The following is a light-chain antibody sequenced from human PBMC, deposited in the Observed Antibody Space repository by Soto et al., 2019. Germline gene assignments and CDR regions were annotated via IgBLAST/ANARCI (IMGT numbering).Light chain of an antibody. CDR3: QQYGSSGT. CDR2: GAS. Sequence: IVMTQSPATLSLSPGERATLSCRASQSVTSNYLAWYQQKPGQAPRLLIYGASNRATGIPDRFSGSGSGTDFTLTISRLEPEDFAVYYCQQYGSSGTFGQGTKVDIK. CDR1: QSVTSNY. J-gene: IGKJ1*01. V-gene: IGKV3-20*01.